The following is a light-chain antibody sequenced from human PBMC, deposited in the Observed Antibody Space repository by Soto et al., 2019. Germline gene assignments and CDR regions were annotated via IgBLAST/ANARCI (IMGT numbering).Light chain of an antibody. CDR2: EVS. CDR3: TSYVGSNTYV. Sequence: QSALTQPPSASGSPGQSVTISCTGTSSDVGGYNSVSWYQQHPGKAPKLMIYEVSKRPSGVPDRFSGSKSANTASLTVSGLQAEDEADYYCTSYVGSNTYVFGTGTKVTVL. J-gene: IGLJ1*01. CDR1: SSDVGGYNS. V-gene: IGLV2-8*01.